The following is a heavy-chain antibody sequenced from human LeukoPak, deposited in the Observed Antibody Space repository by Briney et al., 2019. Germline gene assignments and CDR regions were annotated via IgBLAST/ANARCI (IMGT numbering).Heavy chain of an antibody. CDR2: ILYDGSNK. CDR3: AKERGYSYGHPFDY. J-gene: IGHJ4*02. Sequence: QPGGSLRLSCAASGFTFSSYGMHWVRQAPGKGLEWVAVILYDGSNKYYADSVKGRITISRDNSKNTLYLQMNSLRAEDTAVYYCAKERGYSYGHPFDYWGQGTLVTVSS. V-gene: IGHV3-30*18. CDR1: GFTFSSYG. D-gene: IGHD5-18*01.